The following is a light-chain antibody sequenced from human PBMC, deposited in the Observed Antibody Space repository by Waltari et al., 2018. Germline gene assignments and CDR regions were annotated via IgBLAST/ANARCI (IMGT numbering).Light chain of an antibody. CDR3: LQDYTFPYT. V-gene: IGKV1-6*01. CDR2: AAS. Sequence: AIQMTQSPSSLSASVGDRFPTTCRASQGIRNDLGWYQQKPGKAPKLLIYAASSLQSGVPSKFSGSGSGTDFTLTISSLQPEDFATYYCLQDYTFPYTFGQGTKLEIK. CDR1: QGIRND. J-gene: IGKJ2*01.